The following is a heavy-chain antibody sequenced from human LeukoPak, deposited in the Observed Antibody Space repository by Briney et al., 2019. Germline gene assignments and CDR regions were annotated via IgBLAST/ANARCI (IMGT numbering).Heavy chain of an antibody. CDR2: ISYDGINQ. CDR1: GFTFSSYA. Sequence: GGSLRLSCATSGFTFSSYAMHWVRQAPGKGLEWVALISYDGINQYYADSVKGRFIISRDNSKNTLYLQLNSLRPEDTAVYYCTLTTFGVVYYFDYWGQGTLVTVSS. D-gene: IGHD1/OR15-1a*01. V-gene: IGHV3-30*04. J-gene: IGHJ4*02. CDR3: TLTTFGVVYYFDY.